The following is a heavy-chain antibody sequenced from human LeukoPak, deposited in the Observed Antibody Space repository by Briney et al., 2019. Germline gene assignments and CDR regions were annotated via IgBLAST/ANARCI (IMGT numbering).Heavy chain of an antibody. CDR3: ARHTTMVRGVIAPFDY. CDR2: IYPGDSDT. Sequence: GESLKISWWTSGYDFTSYWIGWVRQMPGKGLEWMGIIYPGDSDTRYSPSFQGQVTISADKSISTAYLQWSSLKASDTAMYYCARHTTMVRGVIAPFDYWGQGTLVTVSS. V-gene: IGHV5-51*01. D-gene: IGHD3-10*01. J-gene: IGHJ4*02. CDR1: GYDFTSYW.